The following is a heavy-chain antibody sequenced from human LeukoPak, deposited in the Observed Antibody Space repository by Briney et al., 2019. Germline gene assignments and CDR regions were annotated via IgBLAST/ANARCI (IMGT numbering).Heavy chain of an antibody. CDR2: IYSGGST. V-gene: IGHV3-66*01. CDR1: GFTFSSYA. D-gene: IGHD4-17*01. CDR3: ARDPIMTTVTTIRDY. J-gene: IGHJ4*02. Sequence: GGSLRLSCAASGFTFSSYAMSWVRQAPGKGLEWVSVIYSGGSTYYADSVKGRFTISRDNSKNTLYLQMNSLRAEDTAVYYCARDPIMTTVTTIRDYWGQGTLVTVSS.